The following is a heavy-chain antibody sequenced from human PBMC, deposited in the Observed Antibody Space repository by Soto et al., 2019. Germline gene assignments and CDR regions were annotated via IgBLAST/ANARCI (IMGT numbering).Heavy chain of an antibody. CDR2: ISEDAETD. Sequence: GSLRLSCVASGFTFSDFGMHWVRQGPGKGLEWLAVISEDAETDFHADSVKGRFTVSRDNFKETLYLQMNSLTTDVSGVYFCAKAPFRRPYYFYGMDVWGQGTTVTVSS. D-gene: IGHD3-10*01. J-gene: IGHJ6*02. CDR3: AKAPFRRPYYFYGMDV. V-gene: IGHV3-30*18. CDR1: GFTFSDFG.